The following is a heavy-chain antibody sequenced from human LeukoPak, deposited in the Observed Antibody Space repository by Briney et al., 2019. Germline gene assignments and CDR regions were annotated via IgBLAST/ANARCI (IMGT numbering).Heavy chain of an antibody. Sequence: SETLSLTCAVYGGSFSGYYWSWIRQPPGKGLEWIGEINHSGSTNYNPSLKSRVTISVDTSKNQFSLKLSSVTAADTDVYYCARGRPLYTYYYGSGSYYINWGQGTLVTVSS. CDR2: INHSGST. J-gene: IGHJ4*02. CDR3: ARGRPLYTYYYGSGSYYIN. V-gene: IGHV4-34*01. CDR1: GGSFSGYY. D-gene: IGHD3-10*01.